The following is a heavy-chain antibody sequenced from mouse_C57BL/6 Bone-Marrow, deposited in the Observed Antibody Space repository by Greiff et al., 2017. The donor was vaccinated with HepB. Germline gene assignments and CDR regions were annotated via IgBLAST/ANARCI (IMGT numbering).Heavy chain of an antibody. CDR3: AREGAFYYEYEEHY. Sequence: EVKLVESGGGLVKPGGSLKLSCAASGFTFSSYAMSWVRQTPEKRLEWVATISDGGSYTYYPDNVKGRFTISRDNAKNNLYLQMSHLKSEDTAMYYCAREGAFYYEYEEHYWGQGTTLTVSS. D-gene: IGHD2-4*01. J-gene: IGHJ2*01. CDR2: ISDGGSYT. V-gene: IGHV5-4*01. CDR1: GFTFSSYA.